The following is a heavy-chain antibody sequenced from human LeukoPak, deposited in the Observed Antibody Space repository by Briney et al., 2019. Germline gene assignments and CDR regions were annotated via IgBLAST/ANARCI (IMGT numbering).Heavy chain of an antibody. D-gene: IGHD2-15*01. CDR3: ARAGSGRAPFGY. Sequence: PGGSLRLSCAASGFSFSSYSMNWVRLAPGKGLEWASSISSSSSYIYYADSVQGRFTISRDNAKNSLYLQMNSLRAEDTAVYYCARAGSGRAPFGYWGQGTLVTVSS. J-gene: IGHJ4*02. V-gene: IGHV3-21*04. CDR2: ISSSSSYI. CDR1: GFSFSSYS.